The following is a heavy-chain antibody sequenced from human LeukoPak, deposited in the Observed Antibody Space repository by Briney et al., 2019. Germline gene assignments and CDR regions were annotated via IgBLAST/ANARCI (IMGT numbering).Heavy chain of an antibody. CDR3: ARRREGVSWFDP. Sequence: SETLSLTCTVSGDSISNINYYWGWIRQPPGKGLEWIALLNYNGRTFNNPSLKSRVVISIDTSNNQFSLKLTSVTAADTAVYFCARRREGVSWFDPWGQGTLVTVSS. J-gene: IGHJ5*02. V-gene: IGHV4-39*01. CDR2: LNYNGRT. CDR1: GDSISNINYY. D-gene: IGHD1-26*01.